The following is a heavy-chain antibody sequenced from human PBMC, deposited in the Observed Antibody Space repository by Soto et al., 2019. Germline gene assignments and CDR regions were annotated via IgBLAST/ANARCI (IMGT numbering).Heavy chain of an antibody. Sequence: ASVKVSCKASGYTFTGYYMHWVRQAPGQGLEWMGWINPNSGGTNYAQKFQDRVTMTRDTSISTVYMELSRLRSDDTAVYYCARGSEDSVLVLAAQDHWGQGTLVTVS. J-gene: IGHJ4*02. D-gene: IGHD2-2*01. CDR1: GYTFTGYY. V-gene: IGHV1-2*02. CDR2: INPNSGGT. CDR3: ARGSEDSVLVLAAQDH.